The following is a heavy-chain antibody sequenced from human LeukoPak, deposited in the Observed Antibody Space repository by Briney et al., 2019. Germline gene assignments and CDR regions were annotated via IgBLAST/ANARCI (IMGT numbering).Heavy chain of an antibody. CDR2: ISAYNGNT. J-gene: IGHJ1*01. V-gene: IGHV1-18*01. Sequence: GASVKVSCKASGYTFTSYDINRVRQAPGQGLEWMGWISAYNGNTNYAQKLQGRVTMTTDTSTSTAYMELRSLRSDDTAVYYCARGVLKYSSGWSAEYFQHWGQGTLVTVSS. D-gene: IGHD6-19*01. CDR1: GYTFTSYD. CDR3: ARGVLKYSSGWSAEYFQH.